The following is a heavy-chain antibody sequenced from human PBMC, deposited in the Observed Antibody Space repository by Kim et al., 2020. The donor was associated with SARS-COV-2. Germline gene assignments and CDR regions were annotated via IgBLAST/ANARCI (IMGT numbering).Heavy chain of an antibody. D-gene: IGHD3-16*01. CDR2: IYYSGST. CDR3: ARGGTTKNGFDI. CDR1: GGSISSYY. J-gene: IGHJ3*02. Sequence: SETLSLTCSVSGGSISSYYWSWIRQPPGKELEWIGYIYYSGSTNYNPSLQSRVTISVDTSKNQFSLKLNSVTTADTAVYYCARGGTTKNGFDIWGQGTMV. V-gene: IGHV4-59*13.